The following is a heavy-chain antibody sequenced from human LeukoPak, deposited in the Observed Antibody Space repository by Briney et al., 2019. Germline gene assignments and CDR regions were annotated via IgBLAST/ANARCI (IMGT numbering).Heavy chain of an antibody. V-gene: IGHV3-23*01. Sequence: GGSLRLSCAASGFTFSAFAMTWVCQAPGKGLEWVSTITSDGDNTYSADSVKGRITLSRDNSKNTLSLQLRSLRAEDTAVYYCAKDLSYTSGSSDYWGQGTLVTVSS. CDR3: AKDLSYTSGSSDY. D-gene: IGHD6-19*01. CDR2: ITSDGDNT. J-gene: IGHJ4*02. CDR1: GFTFSAFA.